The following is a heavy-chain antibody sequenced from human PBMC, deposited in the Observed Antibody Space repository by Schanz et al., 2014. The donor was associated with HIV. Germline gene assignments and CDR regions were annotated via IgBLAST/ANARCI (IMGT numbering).Heavy chain of an antibody. CDR1: GFTFADYA. D-gene: IGHD3-10*01. CDR2: LYTGDST. J-gene: IGHJ3*02. CDR3: ARVHYYASGSYYTESGAFDI. Sequence: EVQVVESGGGLVKPGRSLGLSCTISGFTFADYAISWFRQSPGKGLEWVSVLYTGDSTYYTDSVKGRFTISRDNAKNTLYLQMNSLRAEDTAVYYCARVHYYASGSYYTESGAFDIWGQGTMVTVSS. V-gene: IGHV3-66*01.